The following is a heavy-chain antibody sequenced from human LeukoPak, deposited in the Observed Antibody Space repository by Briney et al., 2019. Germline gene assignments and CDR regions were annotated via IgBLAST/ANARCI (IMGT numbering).Heavy chain of an antibody. D-gene: IGHD6-13*01. CDR1: GGPISSSY. J-gene: IGHJ4*02. CDR3: ARGGHSSSWYPSYFDY. V-gene: IGHV4-59*12. CDR2: IYYSGNT. Sequence: SETLSLTCTVSGGPISSSYWSWIRQPPGKGLEWIGFIYYSGNTNYNPSLKSRVIISLDTSKNHFSLKLSSVTAADTAVYYCARGGHSSSWYPSYFDYWGQGTLVTVSS.